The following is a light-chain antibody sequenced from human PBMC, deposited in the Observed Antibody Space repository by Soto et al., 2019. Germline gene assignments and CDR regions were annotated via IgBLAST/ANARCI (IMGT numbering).Light chain of an antibody. CDR1: QSVGNN. V-gene: IGKV3-11*01. CDR3: QQHANWPLT. CDR2: EAS. J-gene: IGKJ4*01. Sequence: EIVLTQSPATLSLSPGEGATLSCRASQSVGNNLAWYQQKPGQAPGLLIYEASTRSTGIPARFSGSGSGTGFTLTISSLEPEDFAVYYGQQHANWPLTFGGGTKVEIK.